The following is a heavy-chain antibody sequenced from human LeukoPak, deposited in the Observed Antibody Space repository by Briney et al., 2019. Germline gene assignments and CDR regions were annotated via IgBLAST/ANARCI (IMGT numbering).Heavy chain of an antibody. Sequence: GGSLRLSCAASGFTFSSYAMHWVRQAPGKGLEWVAVISYDGSNKYYADSVKGRFTISRDNSKNTLYLQMNSLRAEDTAVYYCAKDLIKAAATSYYYYYGMDVWGQGTTVTVSS. CDR2: ISYDGSNK. D-gene: IGHD6-13*01. J-gene: IGHJ6*02. V-gene: IGHV3-30*04. CDR1: GFTFSSYA. CDR3: AKDLIKAAATSYYYYYGMDV.